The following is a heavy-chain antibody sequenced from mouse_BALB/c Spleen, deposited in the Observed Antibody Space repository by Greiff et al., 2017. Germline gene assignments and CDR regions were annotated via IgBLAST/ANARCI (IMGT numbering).Heavy chain of an antibody. CDR2: IWSGGST. CDR1: GFSLTSYG. Sequence: QVQLQQSGPGLVQPSQSLSITCTVSGFSLTSYGVHWVRQSPGKGLEWLGVIWSGGSTDYNAAFISRLSISKDNSKSQVFFKMNSLQANDTAIYYCARLTGTNYFDYWGQGTTLTVSS. J-gene: IGHJ2*01. CDR3: ARLTGTNYFDY. D-gene: IGHD4-1*01. V-gene: IGHV2-2*02.